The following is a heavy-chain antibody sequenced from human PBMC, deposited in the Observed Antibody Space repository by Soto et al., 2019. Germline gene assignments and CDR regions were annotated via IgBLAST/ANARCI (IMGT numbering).Heavy chain of an antibody. CDR2: IIPIFGTA. V-gene: IGHV1-69*06. J-gene: IGHJ4*02. CDR1: GVTFSSYA. D-gene: IGHD6-13*01. Sequence: GASVKVSCKASGVTFSSYAISWVRQAPGQGLEWMGGIIPIFGTANYAQKFQGRVTITADKSTSTAYMELSSLRSEDTAVYYCARNFAAAGKFDYWGQGTLVTVSS. CDR3: ARNFAAAGKFDY.